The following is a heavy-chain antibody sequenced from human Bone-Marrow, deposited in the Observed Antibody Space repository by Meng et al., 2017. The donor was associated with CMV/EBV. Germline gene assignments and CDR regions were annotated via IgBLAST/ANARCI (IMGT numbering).Heavy chain of an antibody. V-gene: IGHV3-30*02. D-gene: IGHD3-3*01. CDR3: ATLPGYDFWSGYTPPHAFDI. J-gene: IGHJ3*02. CDR2: IWYDGSNK. Sequence: GESLKISCAASGFTFSSYGMHWVRQAPGKGLEWVAVIWYDGSNKYYAGSVKGRFTISRDNSKNTLYLQMNSLRAEDTALYYCATLPGYDFWSGYTPPHAFDIWGQGTMVTVSS. CDR1: GFTFSSYG.